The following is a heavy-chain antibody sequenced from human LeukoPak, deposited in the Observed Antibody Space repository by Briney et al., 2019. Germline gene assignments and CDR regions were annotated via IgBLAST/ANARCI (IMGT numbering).Heavy chain of an antibody. CDR1: TFTISSGYS. D-gene: IGHD2-8*02. V-gene: IGHV4-38-2*01. Sequence: SETLSRTCAVFTFTISSGYSWAWIRQSPGKWLEWIATITDSTTTYYKLSLEGRIFISTGTSTDHLCVSLLCVTDADMAVYSCGRVWSVPGIVLWGQRILVTVSS. CDR3: GRVWSVPGIVL. J-gene: IGHJ5*02. CDR2: ITDSTTT.